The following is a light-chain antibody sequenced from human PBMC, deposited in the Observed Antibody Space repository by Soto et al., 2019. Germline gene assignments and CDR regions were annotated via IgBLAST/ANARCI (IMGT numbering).Light chain of an antibody. CDR1: QSISRA. CDR3: QRYSDFLII. Sequence: DIQMTQSPSTLSASVGDRVTITCRASQSISRALAWYQQKPGKAPSLLIYDASSLEGGVPSRFSGSGFGTEFTRTITHWHPADYAKYYCQRYSDFLIIFGPGTTVAFK. CDR2: DAS. J-gene: IGKJ3*01. V-gene: IGKV1-5*01.